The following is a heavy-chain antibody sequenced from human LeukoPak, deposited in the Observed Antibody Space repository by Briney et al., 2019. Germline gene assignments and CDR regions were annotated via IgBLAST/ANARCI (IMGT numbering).Heavy chain of an antibody. CDR2: ISAYNGNT. Sequence: ASVKVSCTASGYTFTSYGIGWVRQAPGQGLEWMGWISAYNGNTNYAQKLQGRVTMTTDTSTSTAYMELRSLRSDDTAVYYCARDTLETARQYYYYGMDVWGQGTTVTVSS. CDR1: GYTFTSYG. CDR3: ARDTLETARQYYYYGMDV. J-gene: IGHJ6*02. D-gene: IGHD5-24*01. V-gene: IGHV1-18*01.